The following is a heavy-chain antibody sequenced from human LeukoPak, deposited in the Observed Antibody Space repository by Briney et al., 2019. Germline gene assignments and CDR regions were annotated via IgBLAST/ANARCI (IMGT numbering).Heavy chain of an antibody. CDR1: GGSISSYY. CDR2: IYYSGST. V-gene: IGHV4-59*01. Sequence: PSETLSLTCTVSGGSISSYYWSWIRQPPGKGLEWIGYIYYSGSTNYNPSLKSRVTISVDTSKNQFSLKLSSVTAADTAVYYCARDDYGGNSGALDYSGQGTLVTVSS. D-gene: IGHD4-23*01. J-gene: IGHJ4*02. CDR3: ARDDYGGNSGALDY.